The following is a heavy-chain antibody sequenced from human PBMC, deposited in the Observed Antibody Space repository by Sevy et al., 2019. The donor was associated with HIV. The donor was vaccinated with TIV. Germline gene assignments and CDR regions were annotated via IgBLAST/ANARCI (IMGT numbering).Heavy chain of an antibody. CDR1: GFPFSSFA. CDR2: ISVNGVTT. D-gene: IGHD6-19*01. CDR3: VKDLAVAGTLGFDS. J-gene: IGHJ4*02. V-gene: IGHV3-64D*08. Sequence: GGSLRLSCSASGFPFSSFAMHWVRRAPGKGLEYVSAISVNGVTTSYADSVKGRFTISRDNSKNTLYLQMSSLRAEDTAVYYCVKDLAVAGTLGFDSWGQGTLVTVSS.